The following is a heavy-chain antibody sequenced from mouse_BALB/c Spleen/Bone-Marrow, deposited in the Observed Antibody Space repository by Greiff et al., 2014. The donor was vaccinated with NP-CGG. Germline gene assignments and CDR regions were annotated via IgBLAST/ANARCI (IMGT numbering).Heavy chain of an antibody. CDR2: IWRGGST. J-gene: IGHJ3*01. V-gene: IGHV2-5-1*01. CDR3: AKNGGYDGWFAY. D-gene: IGHD2-14*01. Sequence: VQRVESGPSLVQPSQSLSITCTVSGFSLTSYGVHWVRQSPGKGLEWLGVIWRGGSTDYNAAFMSRRSVTKDNSKSQVFFKMNSLQADDTAIYYCAKNGGYDGWFAYWGQGTLVTVSA. CDR1: GFSLTSYG.